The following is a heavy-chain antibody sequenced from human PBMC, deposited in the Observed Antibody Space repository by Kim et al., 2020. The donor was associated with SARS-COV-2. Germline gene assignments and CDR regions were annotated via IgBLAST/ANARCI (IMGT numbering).Heavy chain of an antibody. J-gene: IGHJ6*02. V-gene: IGHV3-30-3*01. D-gene: IGHD3-22*01. Sequence: GGSLRLSCAASGLNFDNSAMNWVRQAPGKGLEWVALISYDGRNTYYADSLTGRFTISRDNSKNTLYLQMNSLRVEDTAVYYCAKGNYFFLLSLCEDSNGMDVWGQGTTVTVSS. CDR2: ISYDGRNT. CDR3: AKGNYFFLLSLCEDSNGMDV. CDR1: GLNFDNSA.